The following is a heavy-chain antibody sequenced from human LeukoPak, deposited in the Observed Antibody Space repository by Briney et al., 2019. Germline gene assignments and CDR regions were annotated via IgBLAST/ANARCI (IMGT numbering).Heavy chain of an antibody. CDR2: IDKKDKGYATAT. Sequence: PGGSLRLSCAASGFTFSGSAIHWVRQSSGKGLEWVGQIDKKDKGYATATAYAASVKGRFTISRDDSINTLYLQMNSLRAEDTAVYYCAKDYHYDSSGYYYDYWGQGTLVTVSS. CDR1: GFTFSGSA. V-gene: IGHV3-73*01. D-gene: IGHD3-22*01. J-gene: IGHJ4*02. CDR3: AKDYHYDSSGYYYDY.